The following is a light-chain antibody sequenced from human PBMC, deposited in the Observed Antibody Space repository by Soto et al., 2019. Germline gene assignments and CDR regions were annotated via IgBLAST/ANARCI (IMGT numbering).Light chain of an antibody. CDR3: GSWDVSLKGVV. Sequence: QSVLTQPPSASGTPGQIVNMSCSGSRSNIGSKTVNWYQKLPAMAPTLLIHSDNQRPSGVAARISGSTSASSASPAISGVLSEDEADYYCGSWDVSLKGVVFGGGTKLTVL. J-gene: IGLJ3*02. V-gene: IGLV1-44*01. CDR2: SDN. CDR1: RSNIGSKT.